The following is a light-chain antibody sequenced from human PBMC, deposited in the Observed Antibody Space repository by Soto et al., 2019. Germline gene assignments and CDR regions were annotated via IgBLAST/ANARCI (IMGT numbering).Light chain of an antibody. CDR1: QSITTY. Sequence: DIQMTQSPSSLSASVGDRVIITCRASQSITTYLNWYQQKPGKAPRLLVYAASRLQSGVPSRFSASGSGTDFTLTIDSLQPEDFATYFCQQSYKIPPITFGQGTRLEIK. J-gene: IGKJ5*01. V-gene: IGKV1-39*01. CDR3: QQSYKIPPIT. CDR2: AAS.